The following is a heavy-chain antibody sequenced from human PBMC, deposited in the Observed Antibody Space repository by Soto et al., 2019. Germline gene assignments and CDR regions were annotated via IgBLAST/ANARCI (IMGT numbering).Heavy chain of an antibody. CDR2: ISYDGSNK. Sequence: PGGSLRLSCAASGFTFSSYAMHWVRQAPGKGLEWVAVISYDGSNKYYADSVKGRFTISRDNSKNTLYLQMNSLRAEDTAVYYCARVRDSSSYDGMDVWGQGTTVTVSS. V-gene: IGHV3-30-3*01. CDR1: GFTFSSYA. D-gene: IGHD6-6*01. J-gene: IGHJ6*02. CDR3: ARVRDSSSYDGMDV.